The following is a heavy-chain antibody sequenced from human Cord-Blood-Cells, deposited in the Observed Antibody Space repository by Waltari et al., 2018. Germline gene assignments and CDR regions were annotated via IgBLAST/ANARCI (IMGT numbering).Heavy chain of an antibody. Sequence: QVQLVQSGAEVKKPGSSVKVSCKASGGTFSSYAISWVRQAPGQGLEWMGGSSPIFGKAKYAQKFQGRVTITADESTSTAYMELSSLRSEDTAVYYCARKIPSYWYFDLWGRGTLVTVSS. J-gene: IGHJ2*01. CDR2: SSPIFGKA. V-gene: IGHV1-69*01. CDR1: GGTFSSYA. CDR3: ARKIPSYWYFDL.